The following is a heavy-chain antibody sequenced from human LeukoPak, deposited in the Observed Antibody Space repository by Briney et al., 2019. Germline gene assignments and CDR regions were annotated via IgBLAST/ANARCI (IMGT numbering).Heavy chain of an antibody. CDR1: GGSISSYY. CDR2: IYYSGST. Sequence: KSSETLSLTCTVSGGSISSYYWSWIRQPPGKGLEWIGYIYYSGSTNYNPSLKSRVTISVDTSKNQFSLKLSSVTAADTAVYYCARGRRDGYNYLQAFDIWGQGTMVTVSS. D-gene: IGHD5-24*01. J-gene: IGHJ3*02. CDR3: ARGRRDGYNYLQAFDI. V-gene: IGHV4-59*01.